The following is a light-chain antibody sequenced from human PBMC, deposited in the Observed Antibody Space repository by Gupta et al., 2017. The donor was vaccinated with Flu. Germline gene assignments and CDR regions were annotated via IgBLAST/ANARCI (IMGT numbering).Light chain of an antibody. CDR2: DVS. CDR1: QSVTSH. Sequence: DLHMTQSPSSLSASVGDRVTITCRAGQSVTSHLNWYQQKPGKAPKVLIFDVSSLQGGVPSRFSGSGSGTEFTLTISSLQPEDFATYYCQQSYTFPYTFGQGTKLEIK. V-gene: IGKV1-39*01. CDR3: QQSYTFPYT. J-gene: IGKJ2*01.